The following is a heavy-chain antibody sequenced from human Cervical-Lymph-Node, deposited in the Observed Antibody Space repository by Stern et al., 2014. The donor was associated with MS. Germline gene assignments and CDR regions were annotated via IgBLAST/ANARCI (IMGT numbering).Heavy chain of an antibody. CDR3: AREGARGAAGS. CDR1: GGSINNGSYY. CDR2: IYRSGST. Sequence: QVQLQESGPGLVKPSQTLSVICTVSGGSINNGSYYWNWIRQHPGKGLEWIGSIYRSGSTNYNPSLNSRFTISVYTSKNHFSVNLAAVTAADTAVYYCAREGARGAAGSWGQGTLVTVSS. D-gene: IGHD6-13*01. J-gene: IGHJ4*02. V-gene: IGHV4-31*03.